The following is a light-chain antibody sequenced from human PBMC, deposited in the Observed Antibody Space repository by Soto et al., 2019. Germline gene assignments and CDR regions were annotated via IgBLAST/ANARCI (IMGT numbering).Light chain of an antibody. CDR1: QSINIY. Sequence: IQMTQSPSSLSASVGDSVTVTCRASQSINIYLNWYQQKPGKAPTLLIYGASSLQSGVPSRFTGGGSRTDFTLPISSRQPEDFATYYCQQSYRSPYTFGQGTKLEIK. V-gene: IGKV1-39*01. CDR2: GAS. CDR3: QQSYRSPYT. J-gene: IGKJ2*01.